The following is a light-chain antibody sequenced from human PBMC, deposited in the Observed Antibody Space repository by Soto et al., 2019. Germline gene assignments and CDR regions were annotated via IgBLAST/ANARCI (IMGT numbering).Light chain of an antibody. Sequence: QSVLTQPPSTSGTPGQRVTISCSGSSSNIGSNTVNWYQHLPGTAPKLLIYSNNQRPSGVPDRFSGSKSGTSASLAVSGLQSEDEADYYCAAWDGSLRGYVFGTETKLTVL. J-gene: IGLJ1*01. V-gene: IGLV1-44*01. CDR1: SSNIGSNT. CDR3: AAWDGSLRGYV. CDR2: SNN.